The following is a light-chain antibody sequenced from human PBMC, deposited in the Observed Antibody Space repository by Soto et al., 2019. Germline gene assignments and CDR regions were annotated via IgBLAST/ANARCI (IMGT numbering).Light chain of an antibody. CDR2: GAS. CDR3: QQYGSSGGIT. CDR1: QSVRSN. J-gene: IGKJ5*01. V-gene: IGKV3-20*01. Sequence: EVVMTQSPATLSVSPGERATLSCRASQSVRSNLAWYQQKPGQAPRLLIYGASSRATGIPDRFSGSGSGTDFTLTITRLEPEDSAMYYCQQYGSSGGITFGHGTRLEIK.